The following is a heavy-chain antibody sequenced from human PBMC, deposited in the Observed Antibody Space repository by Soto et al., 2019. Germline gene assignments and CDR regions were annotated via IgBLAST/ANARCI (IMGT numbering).Heavy chain of an antibody. D-gene: IGHD2-15*01. CDR3: ARDQEWWYRTDWFDP. V-gene: IGHV1-3*01. Sequence: SVKVSCKASGYTFTSYAMHWVRQAPGQRLEWMGWINAGNGNTKYSQKFQGRVTITRDTSASTAYMELSSLRSEDTAVYYCARDQEWWYRTDWFDPWGQGTLVTVSS. CDR1: GYTFTSYA. J-gene: IGHJ5*02. CDR2: INAGNGNT.